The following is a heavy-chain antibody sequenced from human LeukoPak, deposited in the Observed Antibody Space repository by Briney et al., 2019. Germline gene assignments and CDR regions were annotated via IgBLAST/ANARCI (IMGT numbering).Heavy chain of an antibody. CDR1: GFTFSSYG. V-gene: IGHV3-21*01. D-gene: IGHD3-3*01. J-gene: IGHJ1*01. CDR3: ARVGPTYYDFWSGYPDAEYFQH. Sequence: GGSLRLSCAASGFTFSSYGMSWVRQAPGKGLEWVSSISSSSSYIYYADSVKGRFTISRDNAKNSLYLQMNSLRAEDTAVYYCARVGPTYYDFWSGYPDAEYFQHWGQGTLVTVSS. CDR2: ISSSSSYI.